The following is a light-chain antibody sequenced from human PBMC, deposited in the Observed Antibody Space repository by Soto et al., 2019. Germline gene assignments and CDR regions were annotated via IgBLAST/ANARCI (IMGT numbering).Light chain of an antibody. J-gene: IGKJ3*01. V-gene: IGKV1-9*01. CDR2: AAS. CDR1: QGISSY. CDR3: QQLNSYPPG. Sequence: DIHLTQSPSFLSASVGDRVTITCRASQGISSYLAWYQQKPGKAPKLLIFAASTLQSGVPSRFSGSGSGTEFTLTISSLQAEDFATYYCQQLNSYPPGFGPGTKVDI.